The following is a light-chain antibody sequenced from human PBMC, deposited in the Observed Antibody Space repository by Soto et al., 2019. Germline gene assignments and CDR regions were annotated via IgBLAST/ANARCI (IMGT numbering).Light chain of an antibody. CDR3: ATWDSSLSAGV. J-gene: IGLJ2*01. V-gene: IGLV1-51*01. CDR1: SSNIGNNY. Sequence: QSVLTQPPSVSAAPGQKVTISCSGSSSNIGNNYVFRYQQLPGTAPKLLIYDNDKRPSGIPDRFSGSKSGTSATLGITGLQTGDEADYYCATWDSSLSAGVFGGGTQLTVL. CDR2: DND.